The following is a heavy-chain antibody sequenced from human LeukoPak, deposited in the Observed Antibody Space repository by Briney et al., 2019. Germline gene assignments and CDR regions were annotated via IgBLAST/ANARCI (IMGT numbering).Heavy chain of an antibody. CDR2: IIPIFGTA. Sequence: ASVKVSCKASGGTFSSYAISWVRQAPGQGLEWMGGIIPIFGTANYAQKFQGRVTITADESTSTAYMELSSLRSEDTAVYYCARDLNPHFGPPDDYWGQGTLVTVSS. V-gene: IGHV1-69*13. J-gene: IGHJ4*02. CDR1: GGTFSSYA. CDR3: ARDLNPHFGPPDDY. D-gene: IGHD3/OR15-3a*01.